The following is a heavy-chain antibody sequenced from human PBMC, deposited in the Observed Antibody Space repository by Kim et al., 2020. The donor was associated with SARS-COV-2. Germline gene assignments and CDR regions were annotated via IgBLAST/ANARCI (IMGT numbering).Heavy chain of an antibody. V-gene: IGHV3-48*03. CDR2: ISSSGSTI. CDR3: ARDHALGPGRIYRGYYYYGMDV. D-gene: IGHD5-12*01. Sequence: GGSLRLSCAASGFTFSSYEMNWVRQAPGKGLEWVSYISSSGSTIYYADSVKGRFTISRDNAKNSLYLQMNSLRAEDTAVYYCARDHALGPGRIYRGYYYYGMDVWGQGTTVTVSS. CDR1: GFTFSSYE. J-gene: IGHJ6*02.